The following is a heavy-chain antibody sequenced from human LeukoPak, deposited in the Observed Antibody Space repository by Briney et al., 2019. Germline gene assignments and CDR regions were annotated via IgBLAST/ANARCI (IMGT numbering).Heavy chain of an antibody. J-gene: IGHJ4*02. CDR3: ASERGY. Sequence: GGSLRLSCAASGFTFNDYRMHWVRQAPGKGLEWVAVISYDGSNKYYADSVKGRFTISRDKCKNTLYLQMNSLRVEDTAVYYCASERGYWGQGTLVTVSS. CDR1: GFTFNDYR. CDR2: ISYDGSNK. V-gene: IGHV3-30-3*01.